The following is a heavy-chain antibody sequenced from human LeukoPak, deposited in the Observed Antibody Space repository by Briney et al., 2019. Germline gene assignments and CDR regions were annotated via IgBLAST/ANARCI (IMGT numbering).Heavy chain of an antibody. CDR1: GFTFSSYA. CDR3: ARGYIYDNSFHYPDY. Sequence: GGSLRLSCAASGFTFSSYAMHWVRQAPGKGLEWVAVISYDGSNKYYADSVKGRFTISRDNAKNSLYLQMINLRAEDTAVNYGARGYIYDNSFHYPDYWGQGTLVTVSS. V-gene: IGHV3-30*04. D-gene: IGHD3-22*01. CDR2: ISYDGSNK. J-gene: IGHJ4*02.